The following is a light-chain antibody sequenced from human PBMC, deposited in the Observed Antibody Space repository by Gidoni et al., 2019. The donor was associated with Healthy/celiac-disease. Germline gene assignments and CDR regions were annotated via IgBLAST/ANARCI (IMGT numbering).Light chain of an antibody. CDR1: SSDVGGYNY. J-gene: IGLJ1*01. CDR3: SSYAGSNNRV. Sequence: QSALTQPPSASGSRGQSVTISCTGTSSDVGGYNYVSWYQQHPGKAPNLMIYEVSERPSGVPARFSGSKSGNTASLSVSGLQAEDEADYYCSSYAGSNNRVFGTGTKVTVL. CDR2: EVS. V-gene: IGLV2-8*01.